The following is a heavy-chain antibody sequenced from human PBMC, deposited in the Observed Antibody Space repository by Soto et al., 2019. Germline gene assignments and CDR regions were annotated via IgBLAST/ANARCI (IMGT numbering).Heavy chain of an antibody. J-gene: IGHJ4*02. D-gene: IGHD1-7*01. CDR1: GGTVSSYA. CDR2: IIPIFGTA. CDR3: ARTAQPGTTRFDY. Sequence: QVQLVQSGAEVKKPGAAVKVSCKASGGTVSSYAISWVRQAPGQGLEWMGGIIPIFGTANYAQKFQGRVTITADESTSTAYMELSSLRSEDSAVYDCARTAQPGTTRFDYWGQGTLVTVSS. V-gene: IGHV1-69*01.